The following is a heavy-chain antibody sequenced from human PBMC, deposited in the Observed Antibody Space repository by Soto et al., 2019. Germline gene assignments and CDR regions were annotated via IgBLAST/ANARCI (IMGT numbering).Heavy chain of an antibody. D-gene: IGHD3-16*01. V-gene: IGHV3-66*01. J-gene: IGHJ5*02. Sequence: GGSLRLSCAASGFTVSSNYMSWVRQAPGKGLEWVSVIYSGGSTYYADSVKGRFTISRDNSKNTLYLQMNSLRAEDTAVYYCARVVGGRYNWFDPWGQGTLVTVSS. CDR3: ARVVGGRYNWFDP. CDR2: IYSGGST. CDR1: GFTVSSNY.